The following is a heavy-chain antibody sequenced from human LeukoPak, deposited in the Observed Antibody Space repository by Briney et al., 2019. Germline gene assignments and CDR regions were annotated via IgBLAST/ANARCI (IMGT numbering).Heavy chain of an antibody. J-gene: IGHJ3*02. V-gene: IGHV6-1*01. Sequence: SQTLSLTCAISGDSFSSNSAAWNWIRQSPSRGLEWLGRTYYRSKWYNDYAVSVKSRITINPDTSKNQFSLQLNSVTPEDTAVYYCAGDGDYYDSSGYTSRGAFDIWGQGTMVTVSS. CDR1: GDSFSSNSAA. CDR3: AGDGDYYDSSGYTSRGAFDI. CDR2: TYYRSKWYN. D-gene: IGHD3-22*01.